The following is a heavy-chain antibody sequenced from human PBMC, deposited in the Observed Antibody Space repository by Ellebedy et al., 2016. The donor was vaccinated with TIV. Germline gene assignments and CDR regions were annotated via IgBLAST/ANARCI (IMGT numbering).Heavy chain of an antibody. D-gene: IGHD5-24*01. CDR2: IKQDGSEK. V-gene: IGHV3-7*01. CDR3: ARDRLARDGYNYNAFDI. CDR1: GFTFSSYW. Sequence: GGSLRLSXAASGFTFSSYWMSWVRQAPGKGLEWVANIKQDGSEKYYVDSVKGRFTISRDNAKNSLYLQMNSLRAEDTAVYYCARDRLARDGYNYNAFDIWGQGTMVTVSS. J-gene: IGHJ3*02.